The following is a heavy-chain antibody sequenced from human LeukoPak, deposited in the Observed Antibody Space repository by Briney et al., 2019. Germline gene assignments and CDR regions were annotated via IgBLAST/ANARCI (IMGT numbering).Heavy chain of an antibody. CDR1: GFTFSSYA. Sequence: DPGGSLRLSCAASGFTFSSYAMSWVRQAPGKGLEWVSAISGSGGSTYYADSVKGRFTISRDNSKNTLYLQMNSLRAEDTAVYYCAKYIRSGPGVWLVGDYWGQGTLVTVSS. CDR3: AKYIRSGPGVWLVGDY. D-gene: IGHD6-19*01. J-gene: IGHJ4*02. V-gene: IGHV3-23*01. CDR2: ISGSGGST.